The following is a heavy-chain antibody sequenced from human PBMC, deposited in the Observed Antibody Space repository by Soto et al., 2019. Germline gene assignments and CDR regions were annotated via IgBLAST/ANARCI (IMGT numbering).Heavy chain of an antibody. J-gene: IGHJ6*02. D-gene: IGHD6-19*01. CDR1: GYTFTSYC. V-gene: IGHV1-18*04. CDR2: ISAYNGNT. Sequence: GASGKVSCKASGYTFTSYCISWFRQSRGQGLELMGWISAYNGNTNYAQKLQGRVTMTTDTSTSTAYMELRSLRSDDTAVYYCAREYSSGWHIYYYYGMDVWGQGTTVTVSS. CDR3: AREYSSGWHIYYYYGMDV.